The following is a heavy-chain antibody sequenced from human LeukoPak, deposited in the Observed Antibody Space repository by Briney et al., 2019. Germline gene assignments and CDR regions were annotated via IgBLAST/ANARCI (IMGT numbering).Heavy chain of an antibody. D-gene: IGHD3-10*01. Sequence: SETLSLTCTVSGYSISSGYYWGWIRQPPGKGLEWIGNTYHSGSTYYNPSLKSRVTISVDTSKNQFSLKLSSVTAADTAIYYCASFYGSGFSFDYWGQGTLVTVSS. CDR3: ASFYGSGFSFDY. CDR2: TYHSGST. J-gene: IGHJ4*02. V-gene: IGHV4-38-2*02. CDR1: GYSISSGYY.